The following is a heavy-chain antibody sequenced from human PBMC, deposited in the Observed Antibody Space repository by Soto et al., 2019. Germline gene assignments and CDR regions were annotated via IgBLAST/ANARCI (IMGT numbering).Heavy chain of an antibody. D-gene: IGHD3-10*01. CDR3: TTGRYYYGMDV. Sequence: EVQLVESGGGLVKPGGSLRLSCAASGFTFSNAWMSWVRQAPGKGLEWVGRIKSKTDGGTTDYAAPVKGRFTISRDDSKHPLYLQMSSLKTEATAVYYCTTGRYYYGMDVWGQGTTVTVSS. CDR2: IKSKTDGGTT. V-gene: IGHV3-15*01. CDR1: GFTFSNAW. J-gene: IGHJ6*02.